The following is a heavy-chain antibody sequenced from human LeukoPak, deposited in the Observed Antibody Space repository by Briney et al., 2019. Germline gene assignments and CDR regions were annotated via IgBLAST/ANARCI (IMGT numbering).Heavy chain of an antibody. D-gene: IGHD2-15*01. CDR3: ARGRYCSGGTCLPRFDY. V-gene: IGHV3-30*01. CDR1: GFTFRRYA. J-gene: IGHJ4*02. CDR2: ISFGGSNK. Sequence: PGGSLRLSCAASGFTFRRYAMHWVRQAPGKGLEWAAVISFGGSNKYYADSVKGRFNISRDNSRNTLYLEMNSLRDDDTAVYYCARGRYCSGGTCLPRFDYWGRGALVTVSS.